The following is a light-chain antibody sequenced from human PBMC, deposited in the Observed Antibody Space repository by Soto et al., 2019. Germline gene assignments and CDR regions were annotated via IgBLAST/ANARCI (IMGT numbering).Light chain of an antibody. Sequence: EILLTQSPATLSLSLGERATISCRARQSVSSRLAWYHQKPGQAPMFLIFDSSSMSSGVPARFSGSGSGTDFTLTISRLEPEAFAVYYCQQYGPTFGQGTKVDIK. CDR2: DSS. CDR1: QSVSSR. J-gene: IGKJ1*01. V-gene: IGKV3-20*01. CDR3: QQYGPT.